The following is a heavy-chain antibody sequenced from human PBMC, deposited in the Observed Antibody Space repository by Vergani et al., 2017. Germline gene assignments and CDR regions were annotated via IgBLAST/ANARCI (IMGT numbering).Heavy chain of an antibody. V-gene: IGHV4-34*01. CDR2: INHSGST. J-gene: IGHJ4*02. D-gene: IGHD3-16*02. Sequence: VQLLESGGGLVQPGGSLRLSCAASGFTFSDYYMSWIRQPPGKGLEWIGEINHSGSTNYNPSLKSRVTISVDTSKNQFSLKLSSVTAADTAVYYCARYGGGVIVDYWGQGTLVTVSS. CDR3: ARYGGGVIVDY. CDR1: GFTFSDYY.